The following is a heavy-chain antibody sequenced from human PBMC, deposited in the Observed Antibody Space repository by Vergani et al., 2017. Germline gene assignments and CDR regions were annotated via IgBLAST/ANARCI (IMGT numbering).Heavy chain of an antibody. D-gene: IGHD6-13*01. V-gene: IGHV4-61*02. Sequence: QVQLQESGPGLVKPSQTLSLTCTVSGGSISSGSYYWSWIRQPAGKGLEWIGRIYTSGSTNYNPSLKSRVPISVDTSKNQFSLKLSSVTAAETAVYYCARGIAAAGPLYYYYMDVWGKGP. CDR3: ARGIAAAGPLYYYYMDV. J-gene: IGHJ6*03. CDR2: IYTSGST. CDR1: GGSISSGSYY.